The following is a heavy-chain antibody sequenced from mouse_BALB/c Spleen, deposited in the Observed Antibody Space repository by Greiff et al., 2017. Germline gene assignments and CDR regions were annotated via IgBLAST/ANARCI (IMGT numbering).Heavy chain of an antibody. Sequence: VQLQQSGAELAKPGASVKMSCKASGYTFTSYWMHWVKQRPGQGLEWIGYINPSTGYTEYNQKFKDKATLTADKSSSTAYMQLSSLTSEDSAVYYCARGVEYGNYGFDYWGQGTTLTVSA. D-gene: IGHD2-10*02. CDR2: INPSTGYT. CDR1: GYTFTSYW. V-gene: IGHV1-7*01. CDR3: ARGVEYGNYGFDY. J-gene: IGHJ2*01.